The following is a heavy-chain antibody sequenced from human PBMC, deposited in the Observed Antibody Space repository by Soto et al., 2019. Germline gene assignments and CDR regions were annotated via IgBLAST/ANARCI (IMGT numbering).Heavy chain of an antibody. CDR2: TSSSSNTI. CDR3: ARVIWSGYLTSDY. J-gene: IGHJ4*02. CDR1: GLPLGTSI. D-gene: IGHD3-3*01. V-gene: IGHV3-48*02. Sequence: EVQLVESGGGLGQPGGSLRLSGVVTGLPLGTSILNWFRQAPGKGREWVSYTSSSSNTIYADSVKGRFTISRDNAKNSLYLQMNSLRDEDTAVYYCARVIWSGYLTSDYWGQGTLVTVSS.